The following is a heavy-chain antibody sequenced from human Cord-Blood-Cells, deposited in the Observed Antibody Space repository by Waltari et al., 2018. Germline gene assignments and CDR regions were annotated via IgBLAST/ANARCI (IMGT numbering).Heavy chain of an antibody. CDR2: IYYSERS. Sequence: QLQLQESGPGLVKPSETLSPTCTVAGGSISSSSYYWGWIRQPPGKGVESLGSIYYSERSYYHPSLKRRVTISVDTSKNQFSRRLSSVTAAKTAVYYCASRGQYYYDSSGYYYYFDYWGQGTLVTVSS. D-gene: IGHD3-22*01. CDR1: GGSISSSSYY. V-gene: IGHV4-39*01. CDR3: ASRGQYYYDSSGYYYYFDY. J-gene: IGHJ4*02.